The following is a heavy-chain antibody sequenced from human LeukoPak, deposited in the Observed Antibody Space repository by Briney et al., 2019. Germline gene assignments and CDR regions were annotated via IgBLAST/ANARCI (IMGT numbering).Heavy chain of an antibody. J-gene: IGHJ4*02. CDR2: INHSGST. CDR3: ARVPPYYYDSSGYYYFDY. Sequence: SETLSLTCAVYGGSFSGYYWSWIRQPPGKGLEWIGEINHSGSTNYNPSLKSRVTISVDTSKNQFSLKLSSVTAADTAVYYCARVPPYYYDSSGYYYFDYWGQGTLVTVSS. V-gene: IGHV4-34*01. CDR1: GGSFSGYY. D-gene: IGHD3-22*01.